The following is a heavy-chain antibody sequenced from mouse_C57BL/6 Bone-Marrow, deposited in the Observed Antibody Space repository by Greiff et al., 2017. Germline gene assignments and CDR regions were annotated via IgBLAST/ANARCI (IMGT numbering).Heavy chain of an antibody. CDR3: ARHHSYDYDVAWFAY. CDR1: GFTFSSYG. CDR2: ISSGGSYT. J-gene: IGHJ3*01. Sequence: EVMLVESGGDLVKPGGSLKLSCAASGFTFSSYGMSWVRQTPDKRLEWVATISSGGSYTYYPDSVKGRFTISRDNAKNTLYLQMSSLKSEDTAMYYCARHHSYDYDVAWFAYWGQGTLVTVSA. D-gene: IGHD2-4*01. V-gene: IGHV5-6*01.